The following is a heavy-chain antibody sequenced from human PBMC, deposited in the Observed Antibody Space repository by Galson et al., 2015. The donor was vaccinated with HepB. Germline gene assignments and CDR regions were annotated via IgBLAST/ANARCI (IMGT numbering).Heavy chain of an antibody. CDR2: INHSGST. V-gene: IGHV4-34*01. CDR3: ARVDYDILTGYQIKTYFDY. CDR1: GGSFSGYY. J-gene: IGHJ4*02. D-gene: IGHD3-9*01. Sequence: SETLSLTCAVYGGSFSGYYWSWIRQPPGKGLEWIGEINHSGSTNYNPSLKSRVTISVDTSKNQFSLKLSSVTAADTAVYYCARVDYDILTGYQIKTYFDYWGQGTLVTVSS.